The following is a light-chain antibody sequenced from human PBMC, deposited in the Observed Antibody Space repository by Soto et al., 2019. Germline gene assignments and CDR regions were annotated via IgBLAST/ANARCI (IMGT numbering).Light chain of an antibody. CDR3: SSYTTSTTLYV. CDR2: DVS. CDR1: SSDVGGSNF. Sequence: QSALTQPASVSGSPGQSITISCTGTSSDVGGSNFVSWYQQHPGKAPKLMIYDVSNRPSGVFSRFSGSKSGNTASLTISGLQAEDEADYYCSSYTTSTTLYVFGTGTKVTVL. J-gene: IGLJ1*01. V-gene: IGLV2-14*01.